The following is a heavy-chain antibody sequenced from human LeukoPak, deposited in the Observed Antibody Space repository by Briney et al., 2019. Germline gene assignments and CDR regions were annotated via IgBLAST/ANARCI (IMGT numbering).Heavy chain of an antibody. CDR1: GGSISSGDYY. J-gene: IGHJ4*02. Sequence: SETLSLTCTVSGGSISSGDYYWSWIRQPPGKGLEWIGYIYYSGSTYYNPSLKSRVAISVDTSKNQFSLRLTSVTAADTAVYYCARQNPAVGGQGLDYWGQGILVTVSS. V-gene: IGHV4-30-4*01. D-gene: IGHD6-13*01. CDR2: IYYSGST. CDR3: ARQNPAVGGQGLDY.